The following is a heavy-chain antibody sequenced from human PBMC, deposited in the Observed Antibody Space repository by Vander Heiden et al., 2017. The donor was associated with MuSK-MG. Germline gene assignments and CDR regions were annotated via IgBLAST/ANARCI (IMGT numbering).Heavy chain of an antibody. J-gene: IGHJ5*02. CDR3: ARHFAFGATYRWFDP. CDR2: IYYSGST. CDR1: GGSISSSSYY. D-gene: IGHD3-16*02. V-gene: IGHV4-39*01. Sequence: QLQLQESGQGLVKPSETLSLTCTVSGGSISSSSYYWGWIRQPPGKGLEWIGSIYYSGSTYYNPSLKSRVTISVDTSKNQFSLKLSSVTAADTAVYYCARHFAFGATYRWFDPWGQGTLVTVSS.